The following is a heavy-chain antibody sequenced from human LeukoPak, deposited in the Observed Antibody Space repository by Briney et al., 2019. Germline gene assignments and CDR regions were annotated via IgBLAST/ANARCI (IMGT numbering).Heavy chain of an antibody. V-gene: IGHV3-23*01. CDR1: GFTLSSYA. D-gene: IGHD3-10*01. CDR2: ISVSGNT. Sequence: GGSLRLSCAASGFTLSSYAMSWVRQGPGKGLEWVSAISVSGNTYHADSVKGRFTISRDSYKNTLYLQMNSLRAEDAAVYYCARAKPKNMVRGLIMRRESRYYFDYWGQGTLVTVSS. CDR3: ARAKPKNMVRGLIMRRESRYYFDY. J-gene: IGHJ4*02.